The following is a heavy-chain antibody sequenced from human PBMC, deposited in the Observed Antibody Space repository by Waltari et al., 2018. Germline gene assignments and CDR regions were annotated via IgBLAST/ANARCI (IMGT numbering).Heavy chain of an antibody. CDR3: ARDLSSITMIVGYYYYYGMDV. Sequence: EVQLVESGGGLVKPGGSLRLSCAASGFTFSSYSMNWVRQAPGTGTEWVSSISSSSSYIYYADSVKGRFTISRDNAKNSLYLQMNSLRAEDTAVYYCARDLSSITMIVGYYYYYGMDVWGQGTTVTVSS. CDR2: ISSSSSYI. CDR1: GFTFSSYS. D-gene: IGHD3-22*01. J-gene: IGHJ6*02. V-gene: IGHV3-21*01.